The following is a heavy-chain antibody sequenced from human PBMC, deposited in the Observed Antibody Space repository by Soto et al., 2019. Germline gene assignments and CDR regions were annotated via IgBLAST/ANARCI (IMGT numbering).Heavy chain of an antibody. V-gene: IGHV3-21*01. CDR1: GFTFSSYS. CDR2: IRSSSSYR. D-gene: IGHD2-2*01. Sequence: EVQLVESGGGLVKPGGSLRLSCAASGFTFSSYSMNWVRQAPGKGLEWVSSIRSSSSYRYYSDSLKSRFTISRDNAKTSLYLQLNSMRDEDTAVYYCARTSAPKYRRPGTSYYGRDAWGQGSTVTVSS. CDR3: ARTSAPKYRRPGTSYYGRDA. J-gene: IGHJ6*02.